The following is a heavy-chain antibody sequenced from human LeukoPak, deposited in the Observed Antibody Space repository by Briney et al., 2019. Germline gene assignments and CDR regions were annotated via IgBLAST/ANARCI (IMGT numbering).Heavy chain of an antibody. CDR3: ARENYDILTGYPSSYYYYYMDV. CDR1: GYIFTSYA. V-gene: IGHV7-4-1*02. CDR2: INTNTGNP. J-gene: IGHJ6*03. D-gene: IGHD3-9*01. Sequence: ASVKVSCKASGYIFTSYAMNWVRQAPGQGLEWMGWINTNTGNPTYAQGFTGRFVFSLDTSVSTAYLQISSLKAEDTAVYYCARENYDILTGYPSSYYYYYMDVWGKGTTVTVSS.